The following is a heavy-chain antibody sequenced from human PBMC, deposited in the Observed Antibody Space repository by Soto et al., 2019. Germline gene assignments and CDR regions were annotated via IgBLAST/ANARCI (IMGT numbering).Heavy chain of an antibody. CDR3: AKQRADLGSGSDTYYVDY. CDR2: LTGRGGTT. V-gene: IGHV3-23*01. D-gene: IGHD3-10*01. J-gene: IGHJ4*02. CDR1: GVTFSTYA. Sequence: DVQLLESGGGLVQPGGSLRLSCIASGVTFSTYAMSWVRQAPGKGLEWVSGLTGRGGTTFYADSAKGRFTISRDNSNNTLYLEMNSLRAEDTAVYYCAKQRADLGSGSDTYYVDYWGQGTLVTVSS.